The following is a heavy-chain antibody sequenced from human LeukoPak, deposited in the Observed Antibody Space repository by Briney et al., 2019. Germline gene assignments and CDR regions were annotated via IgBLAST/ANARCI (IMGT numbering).Heavy chain of an antibody. Sequence: PSETLSLTCTVSGGSISSGGYYWSWIRQHPGKGLEWIGYIYYSGSTYYNPSLKSRVTISVDTSKNQFSLKPSSVTAADTAVYYCARVAEIQDAFDIWGQGTMVTVSS. V-gene: IGHV4-31*03. J-gene: IGHJ3*02. CDR1: GGSISSGGYY. CDR2: IYYSGST. CDR3: ARVAEIQDAFDI.